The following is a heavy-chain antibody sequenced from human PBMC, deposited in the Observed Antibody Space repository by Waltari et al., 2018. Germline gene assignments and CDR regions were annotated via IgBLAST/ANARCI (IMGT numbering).Heavy chain of an antibody. CDR2: IIPVFGTA. CDR3: TTSSYCGTTTCYQYYGMDV. Sequence: QVRLVQSGAEVKKPGSSVKVSCKAFGGRFSSYSINWVRRAPGQGLEWMGGIIPVFGTANYAQKFQDRLAITADESTSTAYMELSSLRSEDTAAYYCTTSSYCGTTTCYQYYGMDVWGQGTTVTVSS. J-gene: IGHJ6*02. V-gene: IGHV1-69*01. CDR1: GGRFSSYS. D-gene: IGHD2-2*01.